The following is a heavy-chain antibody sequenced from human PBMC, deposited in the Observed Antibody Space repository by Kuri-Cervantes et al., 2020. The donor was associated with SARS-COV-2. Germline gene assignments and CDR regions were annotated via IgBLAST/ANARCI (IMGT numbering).Heavy chain of an antibody. CDR3: ARFSSGYYGSGSYYATYYYGMDV. V-gene: IGHV4-39*07. CDR2: INHSGST. D-gene: IGHD3-10*01. Sequence: GSLRLSCTVSGGSISSSSYYWGWIRQPPGKGLEWIGEINHSGSTNYNPSLKSRVTISVDTSKNQFSLKLSSVTAADTAVYYCARFSSGYYGSGSYYATYYYGMDVWGQGNTVNVSS. CDR1: GGSISSSSYY. J-gene: IGHJ6*02.